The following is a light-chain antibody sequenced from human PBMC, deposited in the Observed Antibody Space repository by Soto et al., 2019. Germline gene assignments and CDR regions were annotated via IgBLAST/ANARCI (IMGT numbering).Light chain of an antibody. Sequence: EIVLTQSPGTLSLSPGERATLSCKASQSVTSTYLAWYQQTPGRAPRLRIYGASTRATGIPDRFSGSGSGTDFTLTISSLEPEDFAVYYCQYYRASPLTSGPGTKVDIK. J-gene: IGKJ3*01. CDR1: QSVTSTY. V-gene: IGKV3-20*01. CDR3: QYYRASPLT. CDR2: GAS.